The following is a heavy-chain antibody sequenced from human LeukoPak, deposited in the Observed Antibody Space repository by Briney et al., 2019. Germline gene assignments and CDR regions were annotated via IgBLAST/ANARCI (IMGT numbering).Heavy chain of an antibody. CDR1: GYSFTSYW. V-gene: IGHV5-51*01. J-gene: IGHJ4*02. D-gene: IGHD5-12*01. CDR3: ASRGYSGYDSLYYFDY. Sequence: GESLKISGKGSGYSFTSYWIGWVRQMPGKGLEWIGIIYPGDSDTRYSPSSQGKVTLPADKSISTAYLQWSRLKASDTAMYSCASRGYSGYDSLYYFDYWGQGTLVTVSS. CDR2: IYPGDSDT.